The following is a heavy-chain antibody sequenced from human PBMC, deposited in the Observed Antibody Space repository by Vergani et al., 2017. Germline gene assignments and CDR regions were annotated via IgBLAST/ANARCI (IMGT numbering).Heavy chain of an antibody. V-gene: IGHV1-69*13. Sequence: QVQLVQSGAEVKKTGSSVKVSCKASGGTFSSDAISWVRQAPGQGLEWMGRIIPIFGTANYAQKFQGRVTITADESTSTAYMELSSLRSEDTAVYYCARDRGYYGSGSLMGYYYYGMDVWGQGTTVTVSS. CDR1: GGTFSSDA. CDR3: ARDRGYYGSGSLMGYYYYGMDV. CDR2: IIPIFGTA. J-gene: IGHJ6*02. D-gene: IGHD3-10*01.